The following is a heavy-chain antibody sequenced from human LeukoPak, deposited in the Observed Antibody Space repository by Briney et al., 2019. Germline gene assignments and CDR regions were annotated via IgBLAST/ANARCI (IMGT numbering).Heavy chain of an antibody. CDR2: IYYSGST. J-gene: IGHJ5*02. D-gene: IGHD3-22*01. Sequence: PSETLSLTCTVSGGSISSYYWSWIRQHPGKGLEWIGYIYYSGSTYYNPSLKSRVTISVDTSKNQFSLKLSSVTAADTAVYYCARFREDYYDSSGYNWFDPWGQGTLVTVSS. CDR1: GGSISSYY. V-gene: IGHV4-59*06. CDR3: ARFREDYYDSSGYNWFDP.